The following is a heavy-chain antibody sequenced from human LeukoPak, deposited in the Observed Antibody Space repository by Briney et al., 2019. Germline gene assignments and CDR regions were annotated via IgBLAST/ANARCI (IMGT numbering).Heavy chain of an antibody. V-gene: IGHV3-49*04. D-gene: IGHD3-3*01. CDR1: GFTFSNAW. CDR2: IRSKAYGGTT. Sequence: GGSLRLSCAASGFTFSNAWMSWVRQAPGKGLEWVGFIRSKAYGGTTEYAASVKGRFTISRDDSKSIAYLQMNSLKTEDTAVYYCTREVHYDFWSGYVNDYWGQGTLVTVSS. J-gene: IGHJ4*02. CDR3: TREVHYDFWSGYVNDY.